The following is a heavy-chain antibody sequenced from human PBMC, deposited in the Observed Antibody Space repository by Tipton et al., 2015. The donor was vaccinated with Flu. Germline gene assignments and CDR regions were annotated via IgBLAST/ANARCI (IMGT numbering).Heavy chain of an antibody. CDR2: ISPYTGNS. Sequence: QLVQSGAELKKPGASVKVSCQTSGYTFTTYGFSWVRQAPGQGLEWMGWISPYTGNSNHAQRFQGRITMTTDTSTSTAFMELRSLRSDDTAIYYCARDMPQGVVVIPPAKRFDFWGQGTLVTVSS. V-gene: IGHV1-18*01. D-gene: IGHD2-2*01. J-gene: IGHJ4*02. CDR3: ARDMPQGVVVIPPAKRFDF. CDR1: GYTFTTYG.